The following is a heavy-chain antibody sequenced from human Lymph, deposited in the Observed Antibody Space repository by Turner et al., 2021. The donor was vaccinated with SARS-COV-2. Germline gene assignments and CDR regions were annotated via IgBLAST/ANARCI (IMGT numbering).Heavy chain of an antibody. Sequence: EVQLVESGGGVVQPGGSRRLPGPASGFTFDDYAMHWVRQAPGKGLEWVSLISGDGGSTYYADSVKGRFTISRDDSKNSLYLQINSLRTEDTALYYCAKEGLSGRRLQFVPYFAYWGQGTLVSVSS. CDR3: AKEGLSGRRLQFVPYFAY. CDR1: GFTFDDYA. J-gene: IGHJ4*02. V-gene: IGHV3-43*02. D-gene: IGHD5-12*01. CDR2: ISGDGGST.